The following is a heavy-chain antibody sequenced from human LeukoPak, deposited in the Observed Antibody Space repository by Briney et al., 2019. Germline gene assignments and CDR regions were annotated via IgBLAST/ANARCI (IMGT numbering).Heavy chain of an antibody. V-gene: IGHV4-34*01. CDR1: GGSFSGYY. CDR2: INHGGST. Sequence: PSETLSLTCAVYGGSFSGYYWSWIRQPPGKGLEWIGEINHGGSTNYNPSLKSRVIISVDTSKNQFSLKLSSVTAADTAVYYCARGFLRWSFDIWGQGTVVTVSS. J-gene: IGHJ3*02. D-gene: IGHD4-23*01. CDR3: ARGFLRWSFDI.